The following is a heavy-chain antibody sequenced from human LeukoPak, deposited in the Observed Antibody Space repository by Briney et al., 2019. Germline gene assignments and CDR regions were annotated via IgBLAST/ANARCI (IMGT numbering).Heavy chain of an antibody. D-gene: IGHD5-12*01. CDR3: AREYSASEH. Sequence: ASVKVSCKASGYTFTGYYMHWVRQAPGQGLEWMGWINPSSGGTNYAQKFQGRVTMTRDTSISTAYMELSWLTSDDTALYYCAREYSASEHWGQGTLVTVSS. V-gene: IGHV1-2*02. CDR2: INPSSGGT. J-gene: IGHJ1*01. CDR1: GYTFTGYY.